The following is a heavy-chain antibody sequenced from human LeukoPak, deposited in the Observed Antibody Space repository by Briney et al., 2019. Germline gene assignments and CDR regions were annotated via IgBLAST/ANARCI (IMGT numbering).Heavy chain of an antibody. CDR3: ARTVRGFEYRSKNNWFDP. Sequence: SETLSLTCTVSGGPMRSYYWSWIRQPPGKGLEWIGYIYTTGSTNYNPSLKSRVTISVDTSKNQFSLKLSSVTAADTAVYYCARTVRGFEYRSKNNWFDPWGQGTLVTVSS. CDR1: GGPMRSYY. CDR2: IYTTGST. D-gene: IGHD6-6*01. V-gene: IGHV4-4*09. J-gene: IGHJ5*02.